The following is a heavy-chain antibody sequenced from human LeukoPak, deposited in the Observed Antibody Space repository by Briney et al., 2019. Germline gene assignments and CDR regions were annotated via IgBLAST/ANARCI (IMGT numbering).Heavy chain of an antibody. CDR1: GGSISSGYY. CDR3: ARRLGVCWFDP. J-gene: IGHJ5*02. D-gene: IGHD2-8*01. Sequence: SETLSLTCTVSGGSISSGYYWGWIRQPPGKGLEWIGSIYYSGSTYYNPSLKSRVTISVDMSKNQFSLKLSSVTAADTAVYYCARRLGVCWFDPWGQGTLVTVSS. V-gene: IGHV4-38-2*02. CDR2: IYYSGST.